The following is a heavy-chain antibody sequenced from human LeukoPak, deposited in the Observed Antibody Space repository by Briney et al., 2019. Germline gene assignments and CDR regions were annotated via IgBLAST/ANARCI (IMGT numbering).Heavy chain of an antibody. J-gene: IGHJ4*02. CDR1: GYTLTELS. CDR3: AADFLRAVAGRFDY. CDR2: FHPGDAKI. D-gene: IGHD6-19*01. V-gene: IGHV1-24*01. Sequence: ASVKVSCKVSGYTLTELSMHWVRQAPGKGLEWMGGFHPGDAKIIFAQNFQGRVTMTEDKSTDTAYMELSSLRSEDTAVYYCAADFLRAVAGRFDYWGQGTLVAVST.